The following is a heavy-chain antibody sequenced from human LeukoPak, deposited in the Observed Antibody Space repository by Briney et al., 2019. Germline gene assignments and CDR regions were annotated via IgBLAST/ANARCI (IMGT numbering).Heavy chain of an antibody. CDR1: GFTFSSYF. D-gene: IGHD2-21*02. CDR2: VSNDGTYT. V-gene: IGHV3-74*03. J-gene: IGHJ1*01. CDR3: AITVDCRATTDCYSYFHH. Sequence: GGSLRLSCAASGFTFSSYFMHWVRQAPGKGLVWVSRVSNDGTYTEYADSVKGRFTISRDNAKDTLYLQVNSLRAEDTAVYYCAITVDCRATTDCYSYFHHWGQAPWSPSP.